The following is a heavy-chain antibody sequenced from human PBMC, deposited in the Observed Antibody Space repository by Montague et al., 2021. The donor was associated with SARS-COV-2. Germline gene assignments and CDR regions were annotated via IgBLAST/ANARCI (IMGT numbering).Heavy chain of an antibody. CDR2: INHSRST. Sequence: SETLSLTCAVYGGSFSGYYWSWIRQPPGKGLEWIGEINHSRSTNYNPSLKSRVTISVDTSKNQFSLKLSSVTAADTAVYYCARGLPITRFYYYYGMDVWGQGTTVTVSS. J-gene: IGHJ6*02. V-gene: IGHV4-34*01. CDR1: GGSFSGYY. CDR3: ARGLPITRFYYYYGMDV. D-gene: IGHD3-10*02.